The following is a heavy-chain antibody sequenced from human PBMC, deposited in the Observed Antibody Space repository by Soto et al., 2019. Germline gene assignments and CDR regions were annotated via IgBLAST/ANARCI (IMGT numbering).Heavy chain of an antibody. CDR1: GFTFSSYE. J-gene: IGHJ4*02. V-gene: IGHV3-48*03. CDR2: ISSSGSTI. CDR3: ARSVLRDVDY. Sequence: PGGSLRLSCAASGFTFSSYEMNWVRQAPGKGLEWVSYISSSGSTIYYADSVKGRFTISRDNAKNSLYLQMNSLRAEDTAVYYCARSVLRDVDYWGQGTLVTVFS. D-gene: IGHD2-15*01.